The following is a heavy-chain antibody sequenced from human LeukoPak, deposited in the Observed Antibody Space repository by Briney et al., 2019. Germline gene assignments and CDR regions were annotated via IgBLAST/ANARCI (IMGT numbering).Heavy chain of an antibody. Sequence: SETLSLTCTVSGGSISSYYWSWIRQPPGKGLEWIGYIYYSGSTNYNPSLKSRVTISVDTSKNQFSLKLSSVTAVDTAVYYCARQHCSGGSCYNWFDPWGQGTLVTVSS. CDR1: GGSISSYY. V-gene: IGHV4-59*01. J-gene: IGHJ5*02. CDR3: ARQHCSGGSCYNWFDP. D-gene: IGHD2-15*01. CDR2: IYYSGST.